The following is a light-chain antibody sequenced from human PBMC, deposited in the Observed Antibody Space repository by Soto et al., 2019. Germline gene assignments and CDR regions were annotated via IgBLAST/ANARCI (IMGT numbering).Light chain of an antibody. J-gene: IGKJ2*01. V-gene: IGKV1-39*01. Sequence: DIQMTQSPSSLSVSVGDRVTITCRASQSISSYLNWYQQKPGKAPNLLIYASFNLQSGVPPRFSGSGSGTDFTLTISSLQPEDFATYYCQQSYSTPYTFGQGTKLEIK. CDR2: ASF. CDR1: QSISSY. CDR3: QQSYSTPYT.